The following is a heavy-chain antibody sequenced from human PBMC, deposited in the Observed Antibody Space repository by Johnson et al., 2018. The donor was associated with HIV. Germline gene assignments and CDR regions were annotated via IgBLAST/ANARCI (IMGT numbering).Heavy chain of an antibody. CDR3: AKSPGKDHGGKSGAFDI. J-gene: IGHJ3*02. D-gene: IGHD4-23*01. CDR1: GFTFSKYG. Sequence: QVHLVESGGGVVQPGRSLRLSCAASGFTFSKYGMHWVRQAPGKGLEWVAVIWYDGSNENYTDSVKGRFIISRDNSNNTLFLHMSGLRGEDKAVYYCAKSPGKDHGGKSGAFDIWGQGTMVTVSS. V-gene: IGHV3-33*03. CDR2: IWYDGSNE.